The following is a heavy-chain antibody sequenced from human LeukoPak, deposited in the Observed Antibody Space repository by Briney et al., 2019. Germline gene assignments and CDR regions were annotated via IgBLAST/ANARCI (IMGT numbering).Heavy chain of an antibody. CDR1: GFTFSSYA. J-gene: IGHJ1*01. D-gene: IGHD2-2*01. CDR2: ISGSGGST. CDR3: AKDRDIVVVPAADGFQYFQH. Sequence: GGSLRLSCAASGFTFSSYAMSWVRQAPGKGLEWVSAISGSGGSTYYADSVKGRFTISRDNSKNTLYLQMNSLRAEDTAVYYCAKDRDIVVVPAADGFQYFQHWGQGTLVTVSS. V-gene: IGHV3-23*01.